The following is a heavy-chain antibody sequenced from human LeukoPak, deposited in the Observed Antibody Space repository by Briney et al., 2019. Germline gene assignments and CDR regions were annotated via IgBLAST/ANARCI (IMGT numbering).Heavy chain of an antibody. CDR3: AKSNGYGLIDI. Sequence: SSETLSLTCTVSGGSIGSFFWSWIRQPPGKALEWIGYIHYSGSTKYNPSLKSRVTISVDTSENQFSPKLSSVTAADTAVYYCAKSNGYGLIDIWGQGTMVTVSS. CDR1: GGSIGSFF. CDR2: IHYSGST. D-gene: IGHD3-22*01. V-gene: IGHV4-59*01. J-gene: IGHJ3*02.